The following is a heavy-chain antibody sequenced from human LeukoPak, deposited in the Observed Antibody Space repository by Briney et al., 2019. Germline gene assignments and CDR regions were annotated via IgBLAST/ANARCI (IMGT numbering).Heavy chain of an antibody. CDR1: GYFISSGYY. CDR2: IYYSGST. V-gene: IGHV4-38-2*02. Sequence: PSETLSLTCTVSGYFISSGYYWGWIRPPPGKGLEWIGYIYYSGSTYYNPSLKSRVTISVDTSKNQFSLKLSSVTAADTAVYYCARATSPIVVVPAAIIFDYWGQGTLVTVSS. CDR3: ARATSPIVVVPAAIIFDY. J-gene: IGHJ4*02. D-gene: IGHD2-2*01.